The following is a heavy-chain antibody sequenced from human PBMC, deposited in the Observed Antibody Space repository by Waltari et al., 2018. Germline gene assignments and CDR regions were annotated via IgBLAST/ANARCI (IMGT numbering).Heavy chain of an antibody. J-gene: IGHJ2*01. CDR2: IYYSGST. V-gene: IGHV4-39*07. CDR1: GGSISSSSYY. CDR3: AGNYYGSGSYLNWYFDL. Sequence: QLQLQESGPGLVKPSETLSLTCTVSGGSISSSSYYWGWIRQPPGKGLEWIGSIYYSGSTSYNPSLKSRVTISVDTSKNQFSLKLSSVTAADTAVYYCAGNYYGSGSYLNWYFDLWGRGTLVTVSS. D-gene: IGHD3-10*01.